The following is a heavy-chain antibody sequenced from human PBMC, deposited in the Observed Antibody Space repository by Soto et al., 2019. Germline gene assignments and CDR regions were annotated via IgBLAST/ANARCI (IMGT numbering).Heavy chain of an antibody. D-gene: IGHD6-19*01. V-gene: IGHV3-23*01. J-gene: IGHJ3*01. Sequence: RGSLRPSCVASGVTFATNAMDCFGQSPGKGLEWVSFISGDDGSGNYADSVKGRFTISRDNSKNTLYLQMNSLRAEDTAIYYCVKEASGWKSRGSFDLWGRGTMVTVSS. CDR2: ISGDDGSG. CDR1: GVTFATNA. CDR3: VKEASGWKSRGSFDL.